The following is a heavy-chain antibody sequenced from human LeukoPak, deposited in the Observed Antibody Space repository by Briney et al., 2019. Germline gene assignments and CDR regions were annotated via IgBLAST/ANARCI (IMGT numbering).Heavy chain of an antibody. CDR3: ARAGWIITSGIDY. D-gene: IGHD3-10*01. V-gene: IGHV4-38-2*01. CDR2: IYHTGST. J-gene: IGHJ4*02. Sequence: SETLSPTCGVSGYSISRGYYWAWIRQPPGKGLEWIGTIYHTGSTYYTPSLGSRVTISVDTSKNEFSLNLNSVTAADTAVYYCARAGWIITSGIDYWGQGALVTVSS. CDR1: GYSISRGYY.